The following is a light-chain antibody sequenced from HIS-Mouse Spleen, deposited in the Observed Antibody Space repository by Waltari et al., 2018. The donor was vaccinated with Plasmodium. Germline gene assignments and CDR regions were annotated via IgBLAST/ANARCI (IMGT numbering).Light chain of an antibody. J-gene: IGKJ2*01. CDR2: GAS. CDR1: QSVRRSY. Sequence: EIVLTHSPGTLSLSPGESATLPCRASQSVRRSYLAWYQQKPGQAPRLLIYGASSRATGIPDRFSGSGSGTDFTLTISRLEPEDFAVYYCQQYGSSPYTFGQGTKLEIK. CDR3: QQYGSSPYT. V-gene: IGKV3-20*01.